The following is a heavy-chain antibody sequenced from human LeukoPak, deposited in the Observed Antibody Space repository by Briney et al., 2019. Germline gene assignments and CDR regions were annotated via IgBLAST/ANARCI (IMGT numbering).Heavy chain of an antibody. CDR2: IRNKANSYTT. CDR1: GFTFSDHY. CDR3: TRYQLPVRYFDY. J-gene: IGHJ4*02. V-gene: IGHV3-72*01. D-gene: IGHD2-2*01. Sequence: GGSLRLSCAASGFTFSDHYMDWICQAPGKGLEWVARIRNKANSYTTEYAASVEGRFTISRDDSKNSLYLQMNSLKTEDTAVYYCTRYQLPVRYFDYWGQGTLVTVSS.